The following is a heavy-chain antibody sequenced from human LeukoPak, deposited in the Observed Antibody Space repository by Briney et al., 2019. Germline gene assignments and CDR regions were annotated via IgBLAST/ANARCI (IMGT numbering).Heavy chain of an antibody. J-gene: IGHJ5*02. V-gene: IGHV4-59*01. D-gene: IGHD1-26*01. CDR3: ARALVGATSNWFDP. Sequence: PSETLSLTCTVSGGSISSYYWSWIRQPPGKGLERIGYIYYSGSTNYNPSLKSRVTISVDTSKNQFSLKLSSVTAADTAVYYCARALVGATSNWFDPWGQGTLVTVSS. CDR1: GGSISSYY. CDR2: IYYSGST.